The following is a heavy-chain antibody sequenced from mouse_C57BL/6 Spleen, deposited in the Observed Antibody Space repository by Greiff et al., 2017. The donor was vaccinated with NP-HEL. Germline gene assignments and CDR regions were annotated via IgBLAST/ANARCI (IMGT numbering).Heavy chain of an antibody. CDR2: ISDGGSYT. Sequence: DVMLVESGGGLVKPGGSLKLSCAASGFTFSSYAMSWVRQTPEKRLEWVATISDGGSYTYYPDNVKGRFTISRDNAKNNLYLQMSHLKSEDTAMYYCARDTTVVEAMDYWGQGTSVTVSS. CDR3: ARDTTVVEAMDY. D-gene: IGHD1-1*01. CDR1: GFTFSSYA. J-gene: IGHJ4*01. V-gene: IGHV5-4*01.